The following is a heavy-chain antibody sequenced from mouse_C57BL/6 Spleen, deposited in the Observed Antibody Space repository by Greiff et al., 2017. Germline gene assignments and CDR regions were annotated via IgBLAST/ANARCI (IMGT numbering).Heavy chain of an antibody. CDR3: ARGRYDAPMDY. V-gene: IGHV1-55*01. CDR2: IYPGSGST. D-gene: IGHD2-3*01. Sequence: QVQLQQPGAELVKPGASVKMSCKASGYTFTSYWITWVKQRPGQGLEWIGDIYPGSGSTNYNEKFKSKATLTVDTSSSTAYMQLSSLTSEDSAAYYCARGRYDAPMDYWGQGTSVTVSS. J-gene: IGHJ4*01. CDR1: GYTFTSYW.